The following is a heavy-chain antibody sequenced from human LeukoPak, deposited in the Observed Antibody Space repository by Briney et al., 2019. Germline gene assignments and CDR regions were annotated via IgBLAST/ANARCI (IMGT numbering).Heavy chain of an antibody. D-gene: IGHD4-23*01. CDR3: ARTEGTVAYDS. Sequence: PGGSLRPSCAASGFTFSNYWMHWVRQAPGKGLVWVSRINSDGSGTTYADSVRGRFTISRDNAKNTLYLQVNSLRAEDTAVYYCARTEGTVAYDSWGQGTLVTVSS. CDR1: GFTFSNYW. J-gene: IGHJ5*01. V-gene: IGHV3-74*01. CDR2: INSDGSGT.